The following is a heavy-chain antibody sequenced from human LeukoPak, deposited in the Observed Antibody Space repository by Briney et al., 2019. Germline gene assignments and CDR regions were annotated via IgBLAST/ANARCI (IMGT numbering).Heavy chain of an antibody. CDR1: GFTVSSNY. Sequence: GGSLRLSCAASGFTVSSNYMSWVRQAPGKGLEWVSVIYSGGSTYYADSVKGRFTISRDNSKNTLYLQMNSLRAEDTAVYYCAGESASPYWYFDLWGRGTLVTVSS. J-gene: IGHJ2*01. CDR2: IYSGGST. V-gene: IGHV3-66*02. CDR3: AGESASPYWYFDL.